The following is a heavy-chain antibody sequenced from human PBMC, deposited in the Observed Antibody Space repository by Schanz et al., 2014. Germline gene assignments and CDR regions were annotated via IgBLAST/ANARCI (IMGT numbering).Heavy chain of an antibody. CDR1: GFTFSTHA. CDR2: VSSDGNND. V-gene: IGHV3-30*03. Sequence: VQLVESGGGVVQPGRSLRLSCAASGFTFSTHAMHWVRQAPGKGLEWVALVSSDGNNDYYTDSVKGRFTISRDNSKNTLYLQMNSLRPEDTAVYYCARGGFGELSAFDIWGQGTRVTVSS. D-gene: IGHD3-10*01. J-gene: IGHJ3*02. CDR3: ARGGFGELSAFDI.